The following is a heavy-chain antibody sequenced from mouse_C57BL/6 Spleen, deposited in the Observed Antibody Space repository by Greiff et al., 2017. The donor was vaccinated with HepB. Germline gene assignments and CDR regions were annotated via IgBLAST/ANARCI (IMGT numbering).Heavy chain of an antibody. CDR3: ATVYYDAFDY. CDR1: GYTFADYN. Sequence: EVQLQQSGPELVKPGASLKTSCKAAGYTFADYNMYWVKQSQGKSLAWFGYINPNNGGTSYKQKCNGKATLTVNKSSSTAYMEFRSLTSEDSAGYYCATVYYDAFDYWGQGTTLTVSS. J-gene: IGHJ2*01. V-gene: IGHV1-22*01. D-gene: IGHD2-4*01. CDR2: INPNNGGT.